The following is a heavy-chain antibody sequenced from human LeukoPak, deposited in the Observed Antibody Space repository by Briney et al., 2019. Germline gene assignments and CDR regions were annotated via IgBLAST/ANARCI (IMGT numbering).Heavy chain of an antibody. V-gene: IGHV4-34*01. J-gene: IGHJ6*03. CDR3: ARRLYYYYYMDV. Sequence: SETLSLTCAVYGGSFSGYYWSWIRQPPGKGLEWIGEINHSGSTNYNPSLKSRVTTSVDTSKNQFSLKLSFVTAADTAVYYCARRLYYYYYMDVWGKGTTVTVSS. CDR2: INHSGST. CDR1: GGSFSGYY. D-gene: IGHD6-25*01.